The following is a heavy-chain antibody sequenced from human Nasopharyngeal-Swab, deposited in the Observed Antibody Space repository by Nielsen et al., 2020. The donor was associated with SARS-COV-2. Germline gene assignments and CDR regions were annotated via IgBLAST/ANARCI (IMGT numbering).Heavy chain of an antibody. J-gene: IGHJ6*03. Sequence: GGSLRLSCAASGFTFSRYSMHWVRQAPGGELEYVAAISPDGGGAYYGRSVKGRFTISRDNSKNTVDLQMGTLSSEDMAVYYCARATLPSGAYYMDVWGKGTTVTVSS. CDR2: ISPDGGGA. D-gene: IGHD6-25*01. CDR3: ARATLPSGAYYMDV. V-gene: IGHV3-64*01. CDR1: GFTFSRYS.